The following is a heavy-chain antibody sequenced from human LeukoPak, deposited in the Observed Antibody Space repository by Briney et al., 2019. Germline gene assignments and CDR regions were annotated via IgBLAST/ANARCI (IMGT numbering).Heavy chain of an antibody. CDR2: IYYTGTT. CDR3: ARSRGIAARRPDFDY. J-gene: IGHJ4*02. V-gene: IGHV4-59*01. Sequence: PSETLSLTCTVSGASISSYYWSWIRQPPGKGLEWIGYIYYTGTTNYNPSLKSRVTISVDTSKNQFSLKLSSVTAADTAVYYCARSRGIAARRPDFDYWGQGTLVTVSS. D-gene: IGHD6-6*01. CDR1: GASISSYY.